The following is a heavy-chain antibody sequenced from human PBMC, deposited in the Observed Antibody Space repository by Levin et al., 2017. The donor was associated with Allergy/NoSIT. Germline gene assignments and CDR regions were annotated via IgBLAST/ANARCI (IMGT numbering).Heavy chain of an antibody. CDR1: GGSISSYY. D-gene: IGHD5-24*01. CDR3: ARVLGMATITLYYYGVDV. Sequence: SETLSLTCTISGGSISSYYWSWIRQPPGKRLEWIGYISYSGSTDYNPSLKSQVTISVDTSKNQFSLKLTSVTAADTAVYYCARVLGMATITLYYYGVDVWGQGTTVTVSS. J-gene: IGHJ6*02. CDR2: ISYSGST. V-gene: IGHV4-59*01.